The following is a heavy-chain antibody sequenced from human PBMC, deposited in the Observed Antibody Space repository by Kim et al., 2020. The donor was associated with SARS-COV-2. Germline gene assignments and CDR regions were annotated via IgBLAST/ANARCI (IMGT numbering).Heavy chain of an antibody. J-gene: IGHJ5*02. D-gene: IGHD6-19*01. V-gene: IGHV3-30-3*01. CDR3: ASGWDDP. CDR2: ISYDGSNK. Sequence: GGSLRLSCAASGFTFSSYAMHWVRQAPGKGLEWVAVISYDGSNKYYADSVKGRFTISRDNSKNTLYLQMNSLRAEDTAVYYCASGWDDPWGQGTLVTVSS. CDR1: GFTFSSYA.